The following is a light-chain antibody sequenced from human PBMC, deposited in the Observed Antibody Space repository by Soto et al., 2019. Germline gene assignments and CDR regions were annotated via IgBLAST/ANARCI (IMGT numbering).Light chain of an antibody. Sequence: QSVLTQPASVSGSPGQSIAIPCTGTFSDVGGYDYVSWYQQHPDKAPKLMIYEVTKRPSGVSNRFSGSKSGNTASLTISGLQPEYEADYYCSSHTSGSTRVFGSGTKVTVL. CDR1: FSDVGGYDY. J-gene: IGLJ1*01. CDR2: EVT. CDR3: SSHTSGSTRV. V-gene: IGLV2-14*01.